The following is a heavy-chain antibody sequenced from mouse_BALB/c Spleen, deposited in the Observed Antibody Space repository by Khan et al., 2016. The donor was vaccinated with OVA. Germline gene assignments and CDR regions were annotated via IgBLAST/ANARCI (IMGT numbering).Heavy chain of an antibody. CDR3: ARRGV. Sequence: EVKLLESGPGLVKPSQSLSLTCTVTGFSITSDYAWNWIRQFPGNKLELMGYITYSGNTSYNPSLKSRISITRDPSKNQFFLQLNSVTTEDTATYFCARRGVWGAGATVTVSS. CDR1: GFSITSDYA. J-gene: IGHJ1*01. CDR2: ITYSGNT. V-gene: IGHV3-2*02.